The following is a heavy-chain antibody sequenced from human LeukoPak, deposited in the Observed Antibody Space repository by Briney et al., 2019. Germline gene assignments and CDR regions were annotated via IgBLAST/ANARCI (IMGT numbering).Heavy chain of an antibody. Sequence: GGSLRLSCAASGFTFSGSAMHWARQAPGKGLEWVAVISYDGSNKYYADSVKGRFTISRDNSKNTLYLQMNSLRAEDTAVYYCARDMSSIVGAQDYWGQGTLVTVSS. D-gene: IGHD1-26*01. V-gene: IGHV3-30*04. CDR3: ARDMSSIVGAQDY. CDR2: ISYDGSNK. CDR1: GFTFSGSA. J-gene: IGHJ4*02.